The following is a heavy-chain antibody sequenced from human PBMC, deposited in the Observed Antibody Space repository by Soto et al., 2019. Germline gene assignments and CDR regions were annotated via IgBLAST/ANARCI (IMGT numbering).Heavy chain of an antibody. D-gene: IGHD3-22*01. V-gene: IGHV4-31*03. CDR1: GGSISSGGYY. J-gene: IGHJ4*02. CDR3: ARDRVYDSSGYYYPHCDY. CDR2: IYYSGST. Sequence: SETLSLTCTVSGGSISSGGYYWSWIRQHPGKGLEWIGYIYYSGSTYYNPSLKSRVTISVDKSKKQFSMKLRSVAAADTAVYYCARDRVYDSSGYYYPHCDYWGQGTLVTVSS.